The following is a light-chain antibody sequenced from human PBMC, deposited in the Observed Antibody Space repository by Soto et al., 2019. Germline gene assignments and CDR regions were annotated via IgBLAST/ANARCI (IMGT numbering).Light chain of an antibody. CDR2: AAS. V-gene: IGKV1-8*01. J-gene: IGKJ1*01. Sequence: AIRMTQSPSSFSASTGDRVTITCRASQGISSYLAWYQQKPGKAPKLLIYAASTLQSGVPSRFSGSGSGTDFTLTISCLQPDDFATYYCQQYNSYSTFGQGTKVDIK. CDR3: QQYNSYST. CDR1: QGISSY.